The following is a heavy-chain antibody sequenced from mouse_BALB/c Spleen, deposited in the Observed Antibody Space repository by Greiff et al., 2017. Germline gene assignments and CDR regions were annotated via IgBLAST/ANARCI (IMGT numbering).Heavy chain of an antibody. CDR1: GFTFSDYY. CDR3: ARDGTMITTRLSWFAY. V-gene: IGHV5-4*02. CDR2: ISDGGSYT. J-gene: IGHJ3*01. Sequence: EVQGVESGGGLVKPGGSLKLSCAASGFTFSDYYMYWVRQTPEKRLEWVATISDGGSYTYYPDSVKGRFTISRDNAKNNLYLQMSSLKSEDTAMYYCARDGTMITTRLSWFAYWGQGTLVTVSA. D-gene: IGHD2-4*01.